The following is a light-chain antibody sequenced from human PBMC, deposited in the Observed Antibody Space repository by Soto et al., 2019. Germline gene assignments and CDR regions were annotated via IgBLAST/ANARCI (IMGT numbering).Light chain of an antibody. CDR1: QTLSSNY. V-gene: IGKV3-20*01. CDR2: GTS. Sequence: EVVLTQSPGTLSLPPGARATLSCRASQTLSSNYLAWYQQIAGQAPRLLIYGTSSRATCIPDRFSGSGSGTDFTLTISRLEPEDFAVYYCQQYGSSPPRYTFGQGTKLEIK. CDR3: QQYGSSPPRYT. J-gene: IGKJ2*01.